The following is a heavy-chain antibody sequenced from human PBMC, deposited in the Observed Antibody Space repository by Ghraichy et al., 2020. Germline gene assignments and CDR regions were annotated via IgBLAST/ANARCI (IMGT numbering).Heavy chain of an antibody. CDR2: IKQDGSEK. J-gene: IGHJ4*02. V-gene: IGHV3-7*01. CDR3: ARVNIVATTQYFDY. Sequence: GGSLRLSCAASGFTFSSYWMSWVRQAPGKGLEWVANIKQDGSEKYYVDSVKGRFTISRDNAKNSLYLQMNSLRAEDTAVYYCARVNIVATTQYFDYWGQGTLVTVSS. CDR1: GFTFSSYW. D-gene: IGHD5-12*01.